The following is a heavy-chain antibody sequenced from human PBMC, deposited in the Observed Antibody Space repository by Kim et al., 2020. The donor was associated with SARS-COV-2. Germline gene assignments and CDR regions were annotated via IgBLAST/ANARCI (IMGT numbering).Heavy chain of an antibody. J-gene: IGHJ5*02. D-gene: IGHD3-9*01. CDR3: ARGNVLRYFDWFP. Sequence: YNQSLTSRVTISVDTSKNQFSLKLSSVTAAYTAVYYCARGNVLRYFDWFPWGQGTLVTVSS. V-gene: IGHV4-34*01.